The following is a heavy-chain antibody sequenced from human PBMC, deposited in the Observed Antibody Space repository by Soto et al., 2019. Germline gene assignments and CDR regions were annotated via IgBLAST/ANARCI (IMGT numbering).Heavy chain of an antibody. J-gene: IGHJ4*02. CDR2: INDRGRST. CDR3: VHGYYFDS. D-gene: IGHD5-12*01. Sequence: GRSLRLSWAASCLTFSNLGINWVRQPPGKGLEWVSGINDRGRSTYYADSVKGRFTISRDNSKNTLSLQMNSLRAEDTAIYYCVHGYYFDSWGQGTLVTVSS. V-gene: IGHV3-23*01. CDR1: CLTFSNLG.